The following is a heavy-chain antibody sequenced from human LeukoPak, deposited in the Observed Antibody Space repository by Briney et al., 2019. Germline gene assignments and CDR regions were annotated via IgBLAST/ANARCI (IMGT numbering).Heavy chain of an antibody. J-gene: IGHJ6*03. CDR3: EREAARPGGYYYYMDV. V-gene: IGHV4-59*01. CDR1: GGSITVYY. CDR2: IYYSGST. D-gene: IGHD2-15*01. Sequence: PSETLSLTCSVSGGSITVYYWNWIRQSPGKGLEWIGYIYYSGSTNYNPSLKSRVTISVDTSKNQFSLKLSSVTAADTAVYYCEREAARPGGYYYYMDVWGKGTTVTVSS.